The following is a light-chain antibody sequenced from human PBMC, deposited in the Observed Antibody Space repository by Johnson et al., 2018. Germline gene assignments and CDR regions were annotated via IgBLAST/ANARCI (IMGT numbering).Light chain of an antibody. Sequence: QSVLTQPPSVSAAPGQKVTISCSGSSSNIGNNYVSWYQQLPGTAPKLLIYENNKRPSGIPDRFSGSQSGTSATLGITGLPTGDEADYYCGTWDSSLGAGNVFGTGTKVTVL. J-gene: IGLJ1*01. CDR2: ENN. CDR1: SSNIGNNY. CDR3: GTWDSSLGAGNV. V-gene: IGLV1-51*02.